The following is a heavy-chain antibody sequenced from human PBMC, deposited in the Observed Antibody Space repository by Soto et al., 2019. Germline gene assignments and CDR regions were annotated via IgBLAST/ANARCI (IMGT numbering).Heavy chain of an antibody. J-gene: IGHJ5*02. CDR1: GGSISSYY. CDR3: ARVPPGRFGELLNFWFDP. CDR2: IYYSGST. Sequence: SETLSLTCTVSGGSISSYYWSWIRQPPGKGLEWIGYIYYSGSTNYNPSLKSRVTISVDTSKNQFSLKLSSVIAADTAVYYCARVPPGRFGELLNFWFDPWGQGTLVTVSS. V-gene: IGHV4-59*01. D-gene: IGHD3-10*01.